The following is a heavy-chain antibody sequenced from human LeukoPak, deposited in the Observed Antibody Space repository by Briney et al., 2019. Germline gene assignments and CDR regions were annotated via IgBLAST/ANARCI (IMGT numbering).Heavy chain of an antibody. CDR2: ISSSSSYI. Sequence: GGSLRLSCAASGFTFSSYSMNWVRQAPGKGPEWVSSISSSSSYIYYADSVKGRFTISRDNAKNSLYLQMNSLRAEDTAVYYCARDGSFYYYGMDVWGQGTTVTVSS. D-gene: IGHD5-12*01. CDR1: GFTFSSYS. CDR3: ARDGSFYYYGMDV. V-gene: IGHV3-21*01. J-gene: IGHJ6*02.